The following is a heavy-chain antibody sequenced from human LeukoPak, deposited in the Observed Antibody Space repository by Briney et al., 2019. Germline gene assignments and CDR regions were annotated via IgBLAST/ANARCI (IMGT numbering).Heavy chain of an antibody. Sequence: EWMVGIIPIFGTANYAQKFEGRVTITTDESTSTAYMELSSLRSEDTAVYYCANSRDGYNNYWGQGTLVTVSS. CDR3: ANSRDGYNNY. V-gene: IGHV1-69*05. D-gene: IGHD5-24*01. CDR2: IIPIFGTA. J-gene: IGHJ4*02.